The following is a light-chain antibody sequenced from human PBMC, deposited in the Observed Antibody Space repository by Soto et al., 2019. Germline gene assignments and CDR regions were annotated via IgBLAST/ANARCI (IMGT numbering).Light chain of an antibody. CDR1: SSDVGGYNY. V-gene: IGLV2-14*03. CDR2: DVS. CDR3: SSYTSSSTRV. Sequence: QSVLTQPASVSGSPGQSITISCTGTSSDVGGYNYVSWYQHHPGKAPKLLIYDVSNRPSGISNRFSGSKSDNTASLTISGLQPEDEADSYCSSYTSSSTRVFGPGTKVTVL. J-gene: IGLJ1*01.